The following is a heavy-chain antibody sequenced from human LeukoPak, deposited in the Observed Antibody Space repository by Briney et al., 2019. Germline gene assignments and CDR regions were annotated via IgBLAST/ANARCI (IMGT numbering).Heavy chain of an antibody. D-gene: IGHD1-26*01. CDR1: GYTFATYW. Sequence: GESLKISCKGSGYTFATYWIGWVRQMPGKGLEWMGIIYPGDSDTRYSPSFQGQVTISADKSISTAYLQWSSLKASDTAMYYCARHGASWEHSFDYWGQGTLVTVSS. V-gene: IGHV5-51*01. CDR3: ARHGASWEHSFDY. J-gene: IGHJ4*02. CDR2: IYPGDSDT.